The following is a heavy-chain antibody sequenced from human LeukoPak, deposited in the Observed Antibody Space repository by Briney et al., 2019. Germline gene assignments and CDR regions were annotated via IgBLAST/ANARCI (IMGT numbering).Heavy chain of an antibody. CDR2: IYYSGST. V-gene: IGHV4-59*01. CDR1: GGSISSYY. Sequence: PSETLSLTCTVSGGSISSYYWSWIRRPPGKGLEWIGYIYYSGSTNYNPSLKSRVTISVDTSRNQFSLKLSSVTAADTAVYYCARDEGITPYYYYMDVWGKGTTVTVSS. J-gene: IGHJ6*03. D-gene: IGHD3-10*01. CDR3: ARDEGITPYYYYMDV.